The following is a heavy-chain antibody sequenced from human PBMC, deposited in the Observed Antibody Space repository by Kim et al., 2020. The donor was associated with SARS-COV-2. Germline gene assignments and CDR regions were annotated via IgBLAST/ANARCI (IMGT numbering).Heavy chain of an antibody. J-gene: IGHJ5*02. CDR3: ARDRLGRFGELRWFDP. D-gene: IGHD3-10*01. V-gene: IGHV3-11*01. Sequence: SVKGRFTISRDNAKNSLYLQMNSLRAEDTAVYYCARDRLGRFGELRWFDPWGQGTLVTVSS.